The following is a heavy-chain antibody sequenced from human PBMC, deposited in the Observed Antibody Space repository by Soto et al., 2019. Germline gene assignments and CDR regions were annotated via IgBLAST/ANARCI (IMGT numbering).Heavy chain of an antibody. CDR2: ISNSDYTT. CDR3: ASGQWSLDS. D-gene: IGHD2-8*01. J-gene: IGHJ4*02. CDR1: GITLSDNY. V-gene: IGHV3-11*01. Sequence: QVPLVASGGGLVKPGGSLRLSCVASGITLSDNYMTWIRQAPGKGLEWLSYISNSDYTTYYADSVKGRFTISRDNAKHSLYLPLKGLRAEDTAGYYCASGQWSLDSWGQGILVTVSS.